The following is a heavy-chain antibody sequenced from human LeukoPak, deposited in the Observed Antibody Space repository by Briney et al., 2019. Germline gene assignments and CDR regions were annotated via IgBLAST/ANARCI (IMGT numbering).Heavy chain of an antibody. Sequence: AGGSLRLSCAASGFTFSDYYMSWIRQAPGKGLEWVAVISYDGSNKYYADSVKGRFTISRDNSKNTLYLQMNSLRAEDTAVYYCAKRSYYEYWGQGTLVTVSS. J-gene: IGHJ4*02. CDR3: AKRSYYEY. CDR1: GFTFSDYY. V-gene: IGHV3-30*18. CDR2: ISYDGSNK.